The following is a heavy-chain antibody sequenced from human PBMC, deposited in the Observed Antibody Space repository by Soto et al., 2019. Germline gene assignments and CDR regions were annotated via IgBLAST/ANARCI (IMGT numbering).Heavy chain of an antibody. CDR1: VGSIISYY. CDR3: ARGQLTGTYYFDY. J-gene: IGHJ4*02. CDR2: IYYSGST. V-gene: IGHV4-59*01. Sequence: ASETLSLTCTFSVGSIISYYWSWIRQPPGKGLEWIGYIYYSGSTNYNPSLKSRVTISVDTSKNQFSLKLSSVTAADTAVYYCARGQLTGTYYFDYWGQGTLVTVS. D-gene: IGHD1-7*01.